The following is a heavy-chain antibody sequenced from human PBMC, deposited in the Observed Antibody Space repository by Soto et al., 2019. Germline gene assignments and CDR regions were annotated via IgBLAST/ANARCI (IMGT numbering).Heavy chain of an antibody. V-gene: IGHV1-3*01. CDR2: MNGGNGNT. CDR3: TRLETDY. CDR1: GYTFTTHT. J-gene: IGHJ4*02. Sequence: QVQLVQSGAEVKRPGASVKVFCKASGYTFTTHTMHWVRQAPGQGLEWMGWMNGGNGNTKYSQKFQGRVTFTRDTFASTDYMELSNMRSEDTAVYYCTRLETDYWGQGTLVTVSS.